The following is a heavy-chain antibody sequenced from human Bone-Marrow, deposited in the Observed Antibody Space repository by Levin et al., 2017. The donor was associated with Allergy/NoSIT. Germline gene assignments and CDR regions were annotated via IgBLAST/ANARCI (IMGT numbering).Heavy chain of an antibody. CDR3: ATRRVPPSTPWFYGLDV. CDR2: INPIFGAG. CDR1: GDTFSTNA. Sequence: SVKVSCKTSGDTFSTNAISWVRQAPGQGLEWIGEINPIFGAGTYSQKFRGRVTINADQSTGTAYMDLSFLTSEDTAVYYCATRRVPPSTPWFYGLDVWGQGTTVTVAS. J-gene: IGHJ6*02. D-gene: IGHD3-22*01. V-gene: IGHV1-69*13.